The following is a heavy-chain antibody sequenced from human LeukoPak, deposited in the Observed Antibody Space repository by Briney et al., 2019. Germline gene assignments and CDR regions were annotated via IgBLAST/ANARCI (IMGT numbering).Heavy chain of an antibody. Sequence: GGSLRLSCAASGITFGTYAMTWVRQAPGKGLEWVAAIGGSGRSTYYADSVKGRFTISRDNSKNPLYLQMSSLRAEDTAVYYCAKNSARTTVTTGLSYWGQGTLVTVSS. V-gene: IGHV3-23*01. J-gene: IGHJ4*02. CDR1: GITFGTYA. CDR2: IGGSGRST. CDR3: AKNSARTTVTTGLSY. D-gene: IGHD4-17*01.